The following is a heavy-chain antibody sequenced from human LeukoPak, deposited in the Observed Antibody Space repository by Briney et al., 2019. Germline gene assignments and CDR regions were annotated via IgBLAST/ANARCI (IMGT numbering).Heavy chain of an antibody. Sequence: PGRSLRLSCAASGFTFSSYGMHWVRQAPGKGLEWVAVISYDGNNKYYADSVKGRFTISRDNSKNTLYLRMNSLSTEDTAVYYCVKQYGSGSYYFLRGMDVWGQGTTVTVSS. CDR3: VKQYGSGSYYFLRGMDV. CDR2: ISYDGNNK. D-gene: IGHD3-10*01. J-gene: IGHJ6*02. V-gene: IGHV3-30*18. CDR1: GFTFSSYG.